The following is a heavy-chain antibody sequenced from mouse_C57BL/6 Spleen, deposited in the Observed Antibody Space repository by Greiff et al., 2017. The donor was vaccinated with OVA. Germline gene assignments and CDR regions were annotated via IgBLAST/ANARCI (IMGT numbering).Heavy chain of an antibody. CDR2: IYPGDGDT. J-gene: IGHJ3*01. D-gene: IGHD2-10*02. CDR3: ARSMVRRKGGFAY. CDR1: GYAFSSSW. V-gene: IGHV1-82*01. Sequence: QVQLKQSGPELVKPGASVKISCKASGYAFSSSWMNWVKQRPGKGLEWIGRIYPGDGDTNYNGKFKGKATLTADKSSSTAYMQLSSLTSEDSAVYYCARSMVRRKGGFAYWGQGTLVTVSA.